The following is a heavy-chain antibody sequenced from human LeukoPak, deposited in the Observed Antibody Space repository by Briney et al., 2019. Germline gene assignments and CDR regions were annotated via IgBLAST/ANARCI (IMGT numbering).Heavy chain of an antibody. Sequence: GASLRLSCAASRFTFSSYALSWVRQAQGKGLEWVSAISGSGGSTYYADSVKGRFTISRDNSKNTLYLQMNSLRAEDTAVYYCAKHPLAAVAGQFDYWGQGTLVTVSS. D-gene: IGHD6-19*01. CDR2: ISGSGGST. V-gene: IGHV3-23*01. CDR1: RFTFSSYA. J-gene: IGHJ4*02. CDR3: AKHPLAAVAGQFDY.